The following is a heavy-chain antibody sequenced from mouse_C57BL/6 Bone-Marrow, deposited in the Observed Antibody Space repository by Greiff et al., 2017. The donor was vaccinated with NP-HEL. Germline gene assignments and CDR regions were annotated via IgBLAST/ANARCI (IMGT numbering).Heavy chain of an antibody. CDR1: GYTFTSYW. CDR3: ARNYYGSSPGYFDY. CDR2: IDPSDSYT. Sequence: QVQLQQPGAELVMPGASVKLSCKASGYTFTSYWMHWVKQRPGQGLEWIGEIDPSDSYTKYNQKFKGKSTLTVEKSSSTASMQLSSLTSDDSAVYYCARNYYGSSPGYFDYWGQGTTLTVSS. J-gene: IGHJ2*01. D-gene: IGHD1-1*01. V-gene: IGHV1-69*01.